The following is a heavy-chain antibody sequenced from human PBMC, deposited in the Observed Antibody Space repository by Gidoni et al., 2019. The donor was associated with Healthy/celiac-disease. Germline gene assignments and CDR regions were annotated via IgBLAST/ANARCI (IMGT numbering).Heavy chain of an antibody. CDR2: IWYDGSNK. V-gene: IGHV3-33*01. CDR3: ARGEEMATIPLDY. D-gene: IGHD5-12*01. Sequence: QVQLVESGGGVVQPGRSLRLSCAASGFTFSSYGLHWVRQAPGKGLEWVAVIWYDGSNKYYADSVKGRFTISRDNSKNTLYLQMNSLRAEDTAVYYCARGEEMATIPLDYWGQGTLVTVSS. CDR1: GFTFSSYG. J-gene: IGHJ4*02.